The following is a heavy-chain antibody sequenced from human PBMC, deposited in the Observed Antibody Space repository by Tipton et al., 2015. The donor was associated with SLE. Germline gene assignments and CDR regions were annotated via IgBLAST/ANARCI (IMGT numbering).Heavy chain of an antibody. CDR2: ISYSGST. CDR3: ARQTGDMDV. Sequence: TLSLTCTVSGDSITSDYWTWIRQPPGKGLEWIGYISYSGSTNYNPPVRSRVSISLDTSKNQFSLKVKSVTTAGTAVYYCARQTGDMDVWGQGTTVTVSS. D-gene: IGHD3-10*01. V-gene: IGHV4-59*01. CDR1: GDSITSDY. J-gene: IGHJ6*02.